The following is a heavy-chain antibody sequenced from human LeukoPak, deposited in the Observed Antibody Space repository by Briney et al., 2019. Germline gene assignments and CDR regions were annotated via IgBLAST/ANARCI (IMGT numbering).Heavy chain of an antibody. Sequence: GGSLRLSCAASGFTFSSYSMNWVRQAPGKGLEWVSSIGYSSYIYYADSVKGRFTISKDNAKSSLYLQLNSLRAEDTAVYYCARGATVITPPLDYWGQGTLVTVSS. D-gene: IGHD4-23*01. CDR1: GFTFSSYS. J-gene: IGHJ4*02. CDR3: ARGATVITPPLDY. V-gene: IGHV3-21*01. CDR2: IGYSSYI.